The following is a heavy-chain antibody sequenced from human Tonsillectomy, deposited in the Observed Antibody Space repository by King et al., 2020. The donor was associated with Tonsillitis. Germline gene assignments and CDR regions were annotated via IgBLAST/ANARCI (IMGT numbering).Heavy chain of an antibody. Sequence: VQLVESGGGLVQPGGSLRLSCATSGFIFRSYWMTWVRQAPGKGLEWVANIKQDESETYYVDSVKGRFTISRDNAQNSLYLQMNSLRAEDTAVYYCARASQTDFWGQGTLVTVSS. V-gene: IGHV3-7*03. CDR1: GFIFRSYW. CDR2: IKQDESET. CDR3: ARASQTDF. J-gene: IGHJ4*02.